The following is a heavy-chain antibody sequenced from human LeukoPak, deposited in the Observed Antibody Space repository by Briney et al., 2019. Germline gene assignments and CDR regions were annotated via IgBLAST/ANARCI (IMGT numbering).Heavy chain of an antibody. J-gene: IGHJ4*02. D-gene: IGHD6-13*01. CDR3: ARGAATGPTLGFDY. CDR1: GFSVTNNY. V-gene: IGHV3-53*01. Sequence: GGSLRLSCAASGFSVTNNYITWVRQAPGKGLEWVSVMYIGGTPYYADSVKGRFTISRDISKNTLYLQMTSLRAEDTAVYYYARGAATGPTLGFDYWGQGTLVTVSS. CDR2: MYIGGTP.